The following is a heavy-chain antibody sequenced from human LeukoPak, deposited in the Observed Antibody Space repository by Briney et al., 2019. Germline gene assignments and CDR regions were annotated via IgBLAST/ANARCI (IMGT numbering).Heavy chain of an antibody. CDR1: GGSISSYY. D-gene: IGHD3-10*01. J-gene: IGHJ4*02. CDR2: IYYSGST. CDR3: ARVPQTYYYGSGSPYYFDY. V-gene: IGHV4-59*01. Sequence: SETLSLTCTVSGGSISSYYWSWIRQPPGKGLEWIGYIYYSGSTNYNPSLKSRVTISVDTSKNQFSLKLSSVTAADTAVYYCARVPQTYYYGSGSPYYFDYWGQGTLVTVSS.